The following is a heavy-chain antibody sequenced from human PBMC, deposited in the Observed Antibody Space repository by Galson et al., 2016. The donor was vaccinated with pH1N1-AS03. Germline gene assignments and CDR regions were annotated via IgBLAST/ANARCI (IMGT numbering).Heavy chain of an antibody. CDR2: IVPILGTP. Sequence: SVKVSCKASGYSFPTYSFNWVRQAPGQGLEWLGGIVPILGTPTYAPKFQGRLTISADDSTSTGYMELSGLTFDDTAMYFCARVGDPLGTWGQGTMVTVSS. V-gene: IGHV1-69*13. J-gene: IGHJ3*01. CDR1: GYSFPTYS. CDR3: ARVGDPLGT. D-gene: IGHD3-10*01.